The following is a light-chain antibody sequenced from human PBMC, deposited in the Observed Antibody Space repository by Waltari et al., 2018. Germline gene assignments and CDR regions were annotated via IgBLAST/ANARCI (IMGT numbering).Light chain of an antibody. V-gene: IGLV4-69*01. Sequence: QLVLTQPPSASASLGASVRLTCTLTSGHSSYAIAWHQQRPEKGPRYLMRLSSDGSHTKGDGLPDRFSGASVGAERYLIISSRQSEDEADYYCQTWDTGVVFGGGTKLTVL. CDR3: QTWDTGVV. J-gene: IGLJ2*01. CDR2: LSSDGSH. CDR1: SGHSSYA.